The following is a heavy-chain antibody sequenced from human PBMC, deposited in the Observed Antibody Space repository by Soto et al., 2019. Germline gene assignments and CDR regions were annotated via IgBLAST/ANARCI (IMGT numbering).Heavy chain of an antibody. CDR1: GFTFSSYA. CDR2: ISYDGSNK. V-gene: IGHV3-30-3*01. J-gene: IGHJ6*01. Sequence: QVQLVESGGGVVQPGRSLRLSCAASGFTFSSYAMHWVRQAPGKGLEWVAVISYDGSNKYYADSVKGRFTISRDNSKNTLYLQMNSLRAEDTAVYYCARDLEQLVHYYYGMDVW. CDR3: ARDLEQLVHYYYGMDV. D-gene: IGHD6-6*01.